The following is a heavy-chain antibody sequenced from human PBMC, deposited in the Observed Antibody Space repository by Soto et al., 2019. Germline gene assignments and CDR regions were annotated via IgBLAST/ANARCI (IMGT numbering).Heavy chain of an antibody. CDR2: IWYDGSNK. Sequence: QVQLVESGGGVVQPGRSLRLSCAASGFTFSSYGMHWVRQAPGKGLEWXAVIWYDGSNKYYADSVKGRFTISRDNSKNTLYLQMNSLRAEDTAVYYCARDSSVDIVATLETDYWGQGTLVTVSS. J-gene: IGHJ4*02. CDR3: ARDSSVDIVATLETDY. V-gene: IGHV3-33*01. D-gene: IGHD5-12*01. CDR1: GFTFSSYG.